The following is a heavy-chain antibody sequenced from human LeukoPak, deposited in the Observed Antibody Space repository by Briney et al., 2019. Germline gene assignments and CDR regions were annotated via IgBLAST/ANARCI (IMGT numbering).Heavy chain of an antibody. CDR3: ARDGNGGWYTGESYYYYGMDA. V-gene: IGHV3-30*04. D-gene: IGHD6-19*01. Sequence: GRSLGLSCAASGFTFSSHAMHWVRQAPGKGLEWVAVISYDGSNKNYADSVKGRFTISRDNSKNTLYLQMNSLRAEDTAVYYCARDGNGGWYTGESYYYYGMDAWGQGTTVTVSS. J-gene: IGHJ6*02. CDR1: GFTFSSHA. CDR2: ISYDGSNK.